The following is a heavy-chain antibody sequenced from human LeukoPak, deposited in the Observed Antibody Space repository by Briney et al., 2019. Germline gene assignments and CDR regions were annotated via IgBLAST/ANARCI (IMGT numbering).Heavy chain of an antibody. CDR3: AREIAGRYYYMDV. CDR1: GGSISSYY. Sequence: SETLSLTPTVSGGSISSYYWSWIRQPPGKGLEWIGYIYYSGSTNYNPSLKSRVTISVDTSKNQFSLKLSSVTAADTAVYYCAREIAGRYYYMDVRGKGTTVTVSS. V-gene: IGHV4-59*01. CDR2: IYYSGST. D-gene: IGHD6-13*01. J-gene: IGHJ6*03.